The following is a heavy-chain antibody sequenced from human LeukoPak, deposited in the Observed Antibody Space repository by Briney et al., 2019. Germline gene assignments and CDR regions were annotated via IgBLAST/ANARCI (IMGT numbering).Heavy chain of an antibody. D-gene: IGHD2-21*02. J-gene: IGHJ4*02. Sequence: GGSLRLSCAASGFTFSSYAIHWVRQAPGKGLEYVSAVSSDGGGTYYADSVKGRFTISRDNSKNTLYLQMGSLRTDDMAVYYCARGKGIYCGGDCSALVYWGQGTLVTVSS. V-gene: IGHV3-64*02. CDR3: ARGKGIYCGGDCSALVY. CDR2: VSSDGGGT. CDR1: GFTFSSYA.